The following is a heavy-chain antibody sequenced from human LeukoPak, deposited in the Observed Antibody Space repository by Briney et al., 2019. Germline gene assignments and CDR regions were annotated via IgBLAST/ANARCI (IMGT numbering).Heavy chain of an antibody. Sequence: ASVKVSCKASGYTFTGYYIHWVRQAPGQGLEWMGWINPNSGGTKYAQKFQGRATMTRDTSISTASMELNSLVSDDTAVYYCATGRELEYSSSSDRTFDYWGQGTRVTVSS. D-gene: IGHD6-6*01. J-gene: IGHJ4*02. CDR1: GYTFTGYY. CDR2: INPNSGGT. V-gene: IGHV1-2*02. CDR3: ATGRELEYSSSSDRTFDY.